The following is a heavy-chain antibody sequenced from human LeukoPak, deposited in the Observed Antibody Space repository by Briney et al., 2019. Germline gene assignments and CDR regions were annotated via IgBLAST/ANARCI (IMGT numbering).Heavy chain of an antibody. CDR2: ISSSSSYI. J-gene: IGHJ5*02. Sequence: GGSLRLSCAASGFPFIGYSMNWVRQAPGRGLEWVSSISSSSSYIYYADSVKGRFTISRDNAKNSLYLQMNSLRAEDTAVYYCARENVSPAWFDPWGQGTLVTVSS. V-gene: IGHV3-21*01. CDR1: GFPFIGYS. CDR3: ARENVSPAWFDP. D-gene: IGHD3-16*01.